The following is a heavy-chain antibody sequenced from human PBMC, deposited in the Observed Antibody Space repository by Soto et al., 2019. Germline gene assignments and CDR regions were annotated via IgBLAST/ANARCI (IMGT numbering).Heavy chain of an antibody. V-gene: IGHV1-69*13. CDR1: GGTFSSYA. Sequence: EASVKVSCKASGGTFSSYAISWVRQAPGQGLEWMGGIIPIFGTANYAQKFQGRVTITADESTSTAYMELSSLRSEDTAVYYCARGTYGLTGYYKGYFDYWGQGTLVTVSS. J-gene: IGHJ4*02. CDR2: IIPIFGTA. CDR3: ARGTYGLTGYYKGYFDY. D-gene: IGHD3-9*01.